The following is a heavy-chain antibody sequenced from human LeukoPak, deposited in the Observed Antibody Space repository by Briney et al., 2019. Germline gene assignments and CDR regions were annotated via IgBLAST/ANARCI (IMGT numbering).Heavy chain of an antibody. Sequence: SETLSLTCAVYGGSFSGYYWSWIRQPPGKGLEWIGEINHSGSTNYNPSFKSRVTISVDTSKNQFSLKLSSVTAADTAVYYCALARSSRFDYWGQGTLVTVSS. CDR2: INHSGST. V-gene: IGHV4-34*01. J-gene: IGHJ4*02. D-gene: IGHD3-10*01. CDR3: ALARSSRFDY. CDR1: GGSFSGYY.